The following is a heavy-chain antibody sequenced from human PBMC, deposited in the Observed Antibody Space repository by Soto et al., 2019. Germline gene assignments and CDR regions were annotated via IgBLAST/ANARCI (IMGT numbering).Heavy chain of an antibody. CDR3: ARDIGFDYVN. CDR2: IKEDGSEI. D-gene: IGHD3-16*01. V-gene: IGHV3-7*01. CDR1: GFNVMIYC. J-gene: IGHJ4*02. Sequence: GSVRLSCAVSGFNVMIYCMSWVRQAPWKGLEWVASIKEDGSEIYYLHSVRGRFSISRDSAGNALHLTMNYLSAEDTGVYFCARDIGFDYVNWGQGTLVTVSS.